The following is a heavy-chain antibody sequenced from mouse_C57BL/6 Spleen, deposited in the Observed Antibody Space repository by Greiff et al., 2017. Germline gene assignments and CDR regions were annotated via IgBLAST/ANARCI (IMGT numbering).Heavy chain of an antibody. CDR1: GYTFTSYW. Sequence: EVQLQESGTVLARPGASVKMSCKTSGYTFTSYWMHWVKQRPGQGLEWIGAIYPGNSDTSYNQKFKGKAKLTAVTSASTAYMELSSLTNEDSAVYYCTIYDYEVPYFDYWGQGTTLTVSS. J-gene: IGHJ2*01. D-gene: IGHD2-4*01. CDR3: TIYDYEVPYFDY. CDR2: IYPGNSDT. V-gene: IGHV1-5*01.